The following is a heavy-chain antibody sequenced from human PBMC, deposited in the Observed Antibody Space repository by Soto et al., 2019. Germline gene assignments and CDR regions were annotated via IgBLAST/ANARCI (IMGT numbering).Heavy chain of an antibody. D-gene: IGHD3-10*01. V-gene: IGHV4-59*01. CDR2: IYYSGSI. CDR1: GGSISSYY. Sequence: SETLSLTCTVSGGSISSYYWSWIRQPPGKGLEWIGYIYYSGSINYNPSLKSRVTISVDTSKNQFSLKLSSVTAADTAVYYCARGSGVGSSPTDYWGQGTLVTVSS. CDR3: ARGSGVGSSPTDY. J-gene: IGHJ4*02.